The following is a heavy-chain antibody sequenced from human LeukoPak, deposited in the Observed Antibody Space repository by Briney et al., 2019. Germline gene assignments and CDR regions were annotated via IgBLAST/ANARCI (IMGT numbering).Heavy chain of an antibody. CDR2: ISSNGGST. D-gene: IGHD2-2*01. CDR3: ARDPTPEDCSSTSCYRHYYYYYMDV. V-gene: IGHV3-64*01. Sequence: GGSLRLSCAASGFTFSSYAMHWVRQAPGKGLEYVSAISSNGGSTYYANSVKGRFTISRDNSKNTLYLQMGSLRAEDMAVYYCARDPTPEDCSSTSCYRHYYYYYMDVWGKGTTVTVSS. CDR1: GFTFSSYA. J-gene: IGHJ6*03.